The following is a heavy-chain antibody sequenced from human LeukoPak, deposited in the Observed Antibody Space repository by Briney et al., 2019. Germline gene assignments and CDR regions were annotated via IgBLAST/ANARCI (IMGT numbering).Heavy chain of an antibody. Sequence: SETLSLTCAVYGGSFSSYYWSWIRQPPGKGLEWIGSIYYSGSTYYNPSLKSRVTISADTSKNQFSLKLSSVTAADTAVYYCARLWRAAIDYGGQGTLVTVSS. CDR1: GGSFSSYY. CDR3: ARLWRAAIDY. CDR2: IYYSGST. D-gene: IGHD1-1*01. V-gene: IGHV4-34*01. J-gene: IGHJ4*02.